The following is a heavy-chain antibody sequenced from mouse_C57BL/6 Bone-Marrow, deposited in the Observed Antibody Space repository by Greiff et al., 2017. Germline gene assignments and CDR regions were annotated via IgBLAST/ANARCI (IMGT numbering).Heavy chain of an antibody. CDR2: IYPRAGST. D-gene: IGHD6-1*01. CDR1: GYTFTSYD. Sequence: QVQLKESGPELVKPGASVKLSCKASGYTFTSYDINWVKQRPGQGLEWIGWIYPRAGSTKYNEKFTGKATLTVDTSSSTAYMELHSLTSEDSAVYFCAREDCQDYWGQGTTLTVSS. J-gene: IGHJ2*01. CDR3: AREDCQDY. V-gene: IGHV1-85*01.